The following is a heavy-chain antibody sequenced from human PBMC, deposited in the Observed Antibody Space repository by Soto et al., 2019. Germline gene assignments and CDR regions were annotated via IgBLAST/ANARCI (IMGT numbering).Heavy chain of an antibody. V-gene: IGHV1-18*01. CDR3: ARGPLTVAGFYYYYYYGMDV. D-gene: IGHD6-19*01. Sequence: ASVKVSCKASGYTFTSYGISWVRQAPGQGLEWMGWISAYNGNTNYAQKLQGRVTMTTDTSTSTAYMELRSLRSDDTAVYYCARGPLTVAGFYYYYYYGMDVWGQGTTVTVSS. CDR1: GYTFTSYG. CDR2: ISAYNGNT. J-gene: IGHJ6*02.